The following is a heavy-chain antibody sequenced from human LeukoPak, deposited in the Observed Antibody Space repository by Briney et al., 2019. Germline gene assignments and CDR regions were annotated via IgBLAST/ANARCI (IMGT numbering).Heavy chain of an antibody. J-gene: IGHJ4*02. D-gene: IGHD1-26*01. CDR1: GFTFSSYA. Sequence: GGSLRLSCAASGFTFSSYAMSWVRQAPGKGLEWVSVISGSGGSTYSADSVKGRFTISRDNSKNTLYLQMNSLITEHTAVYFCAKSQDGGRLFHFDYWGQGTLVTVSS. CDR2: ISGSGGST. CDR3: AKSQDGGRLFHFDY. V-gene: IGHV3-23*01.